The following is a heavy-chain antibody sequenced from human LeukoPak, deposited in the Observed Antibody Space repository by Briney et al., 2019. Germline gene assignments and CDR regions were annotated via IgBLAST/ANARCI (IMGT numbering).Heavy chain of an antibody. CDR1: GGSVSSSSYY. V-gene: IGHV4-39*01. Sequence: SETLSLTCTVSGGSVSSSSYYWGWVRQPPGKGLEWIGSIYYSGSTYYNPSLKSRVTISVDTSKNQFSLKLSSVTAADTAVYYCARTSYGDGGLDYWGQGTLVTVSS. CDR3: ARTSYGDGGLDY. D-gene: IGHD4-17*01. J-gene: IGHJ4*02. CDR2: IYYSGST.